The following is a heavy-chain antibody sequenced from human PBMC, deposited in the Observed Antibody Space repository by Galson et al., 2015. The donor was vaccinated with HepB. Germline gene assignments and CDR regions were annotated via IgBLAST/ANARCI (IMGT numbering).Heavy chain of an antibody. V-gene: IGHV1-2*02. CDR1: GYIFTVYY. D-gene: IGHD1-26*01. CDR3: ARSIVGTTFFYYGVDL. CDR2: INPFSGGT. J-gene: IGHJ6*02. Sequence: SCKASGYIFTVYYIHWFRQAPGQGLEWMGWINPFSGGTNFSQKFQGRVTMTRDTSISTVFMELSRLGSDDTAIYYCARSIVGTTFFYYGVDLWGQGTTVTVSS.